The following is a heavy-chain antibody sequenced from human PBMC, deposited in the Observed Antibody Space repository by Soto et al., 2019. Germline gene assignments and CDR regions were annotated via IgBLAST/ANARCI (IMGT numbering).Heavy chain of an antibody. CDR1: GFTVSNNF. CDR2: IFPGGST. CDR3: ARGFRVEGAYGAGAFFDY. D-gene: IGHD1-26*01. Sequence: GASLRQSFQSSGFTVSNNFLNAVRQAPGKGLEWLSVIFPGGSTYYADSMKGRFTISRDISKNTVYLQMNSLRAEDTAVYYCARGFRVEGAYGAGAFFDYWAREP. J-gene: IGHJ4*02. V-gene: IGHV3-66*01.